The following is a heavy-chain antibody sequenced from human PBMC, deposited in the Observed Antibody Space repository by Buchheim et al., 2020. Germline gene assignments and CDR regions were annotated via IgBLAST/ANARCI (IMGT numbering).Heavy chain of an antibody. CDR3: AVSSGVTTRYYSYQYDMDV. CDR2: IYHSGST. J-gene: IGHJ6*02. D-gene: IGHD4-11*01. Sequence: QLQLQESGSGLVKPSQTLSLTCAVSGGSISSGGYSWSWIRQPPGKGLEWIGYIYHSGSTYSNPSLKSRVTISVDRSKNQFSLKLSSVTAADTAVYYCAVSSGVTTRYYSYQYDMDVWGQGTT. CDR1: GGSISSGGYS. V-gene: IGHV4-30-2*01.